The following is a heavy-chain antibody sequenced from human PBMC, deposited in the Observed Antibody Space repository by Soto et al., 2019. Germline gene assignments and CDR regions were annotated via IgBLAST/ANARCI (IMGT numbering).Heavy chain of an antibody. CDR1: GGSISSGGYY. D-gene: IGHD2-2*01. J-gene: IGHJ5*02. V-gene: IGHV4-31*03. Sequence: QVQLQESGPGLVKPSQTLSLTCTVSGGSISSGGYYWSWIRQHPGKGLEWIGYIYYSGSTYYNPSLTSRVTISVDTSKNQFSLKLSSVTAADTAVYYCARVGDIVVVPAAMERGWFDPWGQGTLVTVSS. CDR3: ARVGDIVVVPAAMERGWFDP. CDR2: IYYSGST.